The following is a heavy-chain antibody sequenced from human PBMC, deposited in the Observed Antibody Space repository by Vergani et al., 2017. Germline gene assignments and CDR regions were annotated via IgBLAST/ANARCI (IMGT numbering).Heavy chain of an antibody. CDR1: GGSISSSSYY. D-gene: IGHD2-21*01. J-gene: IGHJ3*02. CDR2: IYYSGST. Sequence: QLQLQESGPGLVKPSETLSLTCTVSGGSISSSSYYWGWIRQPPGKGLEWIGSIYYSGSTYYNPSLKSRVTISVDTSKNQFSLKLSSVTAADTAVYYCARETLFDAFDIWGQGTMVTVSS. CDR3: ARETLFDAFDI. V-gene: IGHV4-39*07.